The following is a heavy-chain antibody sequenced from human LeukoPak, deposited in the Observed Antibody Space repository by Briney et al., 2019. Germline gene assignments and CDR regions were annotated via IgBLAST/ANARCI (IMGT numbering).Heavy chain of an antibody. V-gene: IGHV4-4*07. CDR1: GGSISSYY. J-gene: IGHJ5*02. Sequence: SETLSLTCTVSGGSISSYYWSWIRQPAGKGLEWIGRIYTSGSTNYNPSLKSRVTISVDTSKNQFSLKLSSVTAADTAVYYCASRHSSSGGFDPWGQGTLVTVSS. D-gene: IGHD6-13*01. CDR2: IYTSGST. CDR3: ASRHSSSGGFDP.